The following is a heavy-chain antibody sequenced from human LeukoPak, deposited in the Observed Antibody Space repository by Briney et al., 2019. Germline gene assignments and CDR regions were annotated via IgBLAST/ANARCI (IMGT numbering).Heavy chain of an antibody. V-gene: IGHV4-59*08. CDR3: ARHLSSRDSSGYYLNVFAFDI. Sequence: KTSETLSLTCTVSGGSISSYYWSWIRQPPGKGLEWIGYIYYSGSTNYNPSLKSRVTISVDTSKNQFSLKLSSVTAADTAVYYCARHLSSRDSSGYYLNVFAFDIWGQGTMVTVSS. J-gene: IGHJ3*02. CDR1: GGSISSYY. D-gene: IGHD3-22*01. CDR2: IYYSGST.